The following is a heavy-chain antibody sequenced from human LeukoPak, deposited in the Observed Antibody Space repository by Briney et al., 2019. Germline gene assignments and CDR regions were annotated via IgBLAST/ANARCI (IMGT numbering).Heavy chain of an antibody. V-gene: IGHV4-61*02. CDR1: GGSISSGSYY. D-gene: IGHD3-10*01. CDR2: IYTSGST. CDR3: ARGKGVLLWFGELSPYYFDY. J-gene: IGHJ4*02. Sequence: SETLSLTCTVSGGSISSGSYYWSWIRQPAGKGLEWIGRIYTSGSTNYNPSLKSRVTISVDTSKNQFSLKLSSVTAAVTAVYYCARGKGVLLWFGELSPYYFDYWGQGTLVTVSS.